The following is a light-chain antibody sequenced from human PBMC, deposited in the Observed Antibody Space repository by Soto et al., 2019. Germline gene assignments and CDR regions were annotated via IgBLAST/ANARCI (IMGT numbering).Light chain of an antibody. V-gene: IGLV4-69*01. CDR2: LRSDGSH. CDR3: QTWDTGARVV. CDR1: SGHSSYA. J-gene: IGLJ2*01. Sequence: QLVLTQSPSASASLGASVKLTCTLSSGHSSYAIAWHQQQPEKGPRYLMKLRSDGSHSTGDGIPDRFSGSSSGAERYLTISRLQYEDEADYYCQTWDTGARVVFGGGTKLTVL.